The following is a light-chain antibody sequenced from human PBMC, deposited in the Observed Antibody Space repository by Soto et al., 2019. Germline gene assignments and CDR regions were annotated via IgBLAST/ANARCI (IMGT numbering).Light chain of an antibody. CDR3: KQYNNWPIS. CDR1: QSVSST. Sequence: EIVMTQSPASLSVSPGQRATLSCRASQSVSSTLAWYQQKPGQAPRLLIYGASTRATGIPARFSGSGSGTEFTLIISSLQSEDFAVYYCKQYNNWPISFGQGTRLEIK. CDR2: GAS. V-gene: IGKV3-15*01. J-gene: IGKJ5*01.